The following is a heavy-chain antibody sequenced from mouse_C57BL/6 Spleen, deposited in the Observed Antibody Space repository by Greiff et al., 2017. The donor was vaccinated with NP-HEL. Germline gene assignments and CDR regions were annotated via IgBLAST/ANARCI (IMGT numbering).Heavy chain of an antibody. V-gene: IGHV1-7*01. CDR1: GYTFTSYW. J-gene: IGHJ3*01. D-gene: IGHD1-1*01. CDR2: INPSSGYT. CDR3: ARSTTVVARGFAY. Sequence: VMLVESGAELAKPGASVKLSCKASGYTFTSYWMHWVKQRPGQGLEWIGYINPSSGYTKYNQKFKDKATLTADKSSSTAYMPLSSLTYEDSAVYYCARSTTVVARGFAYWGQGTLVTVSA.